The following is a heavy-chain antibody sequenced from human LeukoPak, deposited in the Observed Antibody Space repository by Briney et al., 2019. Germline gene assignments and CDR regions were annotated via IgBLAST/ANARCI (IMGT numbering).Heavy chain of an antibody. CDR3: ARDAPPYYDSSGYSPYGL. J-gene: IGHJ2*01. Sequence: PSETLSLTCTVSGGSISSGGYYWSWIRQPPGKGLEWIGYIYHSGSTYYNPSLKSRVTISVDRSKNQFSLKLSSVTAADTAAYYCARDAPPYYDSSGYSPYGLWGRGTLVTVSS. CDR1: GGSISSGGYY. CDR2: IYHSGST. D-gene: IGHD3-22*01. V-gene: IGHV4-30-2*01.